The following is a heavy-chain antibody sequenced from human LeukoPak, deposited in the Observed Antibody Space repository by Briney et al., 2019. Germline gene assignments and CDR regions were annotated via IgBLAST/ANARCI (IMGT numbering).Heavy chain of an antibody. CDR1: GFTFSSYS. Sequence: GGSLRLSCAASGFTFSSYSMNWVRQAPGKGLEWVSPISSSSSYIYYADSVKGRFTISRDNAKNSLYLQMNSLRAEDTAVYYCARGSPVSIVDAFDIWGQGTMVTVSS. V-gene: IGHV3-21*01. D-gene: IGHD3-16*02. CDR2: ISSSSSYI. J-gene: IGHJ3*02. CDR3: ARGSPVSIVDAFDI.